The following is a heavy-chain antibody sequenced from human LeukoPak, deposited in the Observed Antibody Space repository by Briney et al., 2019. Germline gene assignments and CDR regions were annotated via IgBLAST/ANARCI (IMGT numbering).Heavy chain of an antibody. CDR1: GGTFSSYA. CDR3: AREEISGWRGPFDY. CDR2: IIPIFGTA. V-gene: IGHV1-69*13. J-gene: IGHJ4*02. D-gene: IGHD6-19*01. Sequence: ASVKVSCKASGGTFSSYAISWVRQAPEQGLEWMGGIIPIFGTANYAQKFQGRVTITAGESTSTAYMELSSLRSEDTAVYYCAREEISGWRGPFDYWGQGTLVTVSS.